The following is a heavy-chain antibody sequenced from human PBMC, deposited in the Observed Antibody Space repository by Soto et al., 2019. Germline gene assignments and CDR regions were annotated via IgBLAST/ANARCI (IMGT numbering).Heavy chain of an antibody. CDR3: AKDLRQMTTVTTFDY. CDR1: GFTFSSYA. D-gene: IGHD4-4*01. V-gene: IGHV3-23*01. J-gene: IGHJ4*02. Sequence: GGSLRLSCAASGFTFSSYAMSWVRQTPGKGLEWVSGISGSGAYTYYADSVKGRFTISRDNSKDTLYLQMNSLGAEDSAVYYCAKDLRQMTTVTTFDYWGQGTVVTVPS. CDR2: ISGSGAYT.